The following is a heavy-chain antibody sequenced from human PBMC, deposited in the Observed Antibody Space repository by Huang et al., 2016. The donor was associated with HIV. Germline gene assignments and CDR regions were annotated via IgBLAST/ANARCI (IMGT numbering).Heavy chain of an antibody. Sequence: QVHLVQSGPEVKKPGASVKVSCKASGYNLTSRGLHWVRQAPGQRLEWMGYINPGKGKKKDSPKFQDRVTLTRDISANTAYMQLSRLTSEDTAVYYCASGQRMRESDIVATIPVSWGQGALVTVSS. CDR1: GYNLTSRG. CDR3: ASGQRMRESDIVATIPVS. D-gene: IGHD5-12*01. J-gene: IGHJ5*02. V-gene: IGHV1-3*01. CDR2: INPGKGKK.